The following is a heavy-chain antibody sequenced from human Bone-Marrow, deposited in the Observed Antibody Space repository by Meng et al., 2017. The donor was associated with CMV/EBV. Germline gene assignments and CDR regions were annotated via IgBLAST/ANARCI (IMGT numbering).Heavy chain of an antibody. D-gene: IGHD6-13*01. J-gene: IGHJ6*01. CDR2: ISSSSSYI. V-gene: IGHV3-21*01. CDR1: GFTFSKYN. Sequence: GGYLRLCCAASGFTFSKYNMNWVRQAPGKGLEWVSSISSSSSYIYYADSVKGRFTISRDNAKNSLYLQMNSLRAEDTAVYYCAVREWDSSSWYGYYYGMDVSGQGTTVTVSS. CDR3: AVREWDSSSWYGYYYGMDV.